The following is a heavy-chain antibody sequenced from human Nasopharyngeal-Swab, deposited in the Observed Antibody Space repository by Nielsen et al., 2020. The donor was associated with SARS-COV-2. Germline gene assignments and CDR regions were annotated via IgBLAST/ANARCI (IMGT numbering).Heavy chain of an antibody. CDR2: ISGSGGST. Sequence: GESLKISCAASGFTFSSYAMSWVRQAPGKGLEWVSAISGSGGSTYYADSVKGRFTISRDNSKNTLYLQMNSLRAEDTAVYYCAKGRDGSSWYDHLDYWGQGTLVTVSS. CDR1: GFTFSSYA. J-gene: IGHJ4*02. D-gene: IGHD6-13*01. CDR3: AKGRDGSSWYDHLDY. V-gene: IGHV3-23*01.